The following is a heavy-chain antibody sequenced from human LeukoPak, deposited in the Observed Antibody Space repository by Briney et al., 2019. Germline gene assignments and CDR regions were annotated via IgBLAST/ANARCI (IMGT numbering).Heavy chain of an antibody. CDR2: IYYSGST. V-gene: IGHV4-59*01. CDR3: ARGPTIFGVPHFDY. D-gene: IGHD3-3*01. CDR1: GGSISSYY. J-gene: IGHJ4*02. Sequence: SETLSLTCTVSGGSISSYYWSWIRQPPGKGLEWIGYIYYSGSTNYNPSLKSRVTISVDTSKNQFSLKLSSVTAADTAVYYCARGPTIFGVPHFDYWGQGTLVTVSS.